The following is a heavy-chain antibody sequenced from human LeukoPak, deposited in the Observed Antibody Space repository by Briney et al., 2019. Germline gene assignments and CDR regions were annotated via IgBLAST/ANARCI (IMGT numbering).Heavy chain of an antibody. J-gene: IGHJ6*03. D-gene: IGHD3-10*01. CDR3: ARACCYYGSGSYYKRSYYYYYMDV. Sequence: SETLSLTCTVSGYSISSGYYWGWIRQPPGKGLEWIGSIYHSGSTYYNPSLKSRVTISVDTSKNQFSLKVSSVTAADTAVYYCARACCYYGSGSYYKRSYYYYYMDVWGKGTTVTISS. CDR1: GYSISSGYY. V-gene: IGHV4-38-2*02. CDR2: IYHSGST.